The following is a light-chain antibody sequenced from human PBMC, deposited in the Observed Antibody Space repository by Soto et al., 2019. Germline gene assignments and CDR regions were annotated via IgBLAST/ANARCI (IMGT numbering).Light chain of an antibody. CDR2: EVT. CDR1: SSDVGIYNY. V-gene: IGLV2-14*01. Sequence: QSALTQPASVSGSPGQSIAISCTGSSSDVGIYNYVSWYQQHPGKVPKLIIYEVTNRPSGVSNRFSGSKSGNTASLTISGLQAEDEADYYCSSYTSGTTLYVFGTGTKLTVL. CDR3: SSYTSGTTLYV. J-gene: IGLJ1*01.